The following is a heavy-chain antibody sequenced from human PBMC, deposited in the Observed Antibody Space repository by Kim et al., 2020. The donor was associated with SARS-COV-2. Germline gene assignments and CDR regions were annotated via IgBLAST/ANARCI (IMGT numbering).Heavy chain of an antibody. V-gene: IGHV1-3*01. CDR2: INAGNGNT. CDR3: ATGYYDSSGYYYFDY. J-gene: IGHJ4*02. CDR1: GYTFTSYA. D-gene: IGHD3-22*01. Sequence: ASVKVSCKASGYTFTSYAMHWVRQAPGQRLEWMGWINAGNGNTKYSQKFQGRVTITRDTSASTAYMELSSLRSEDTAVYYCATGYYDSSGYYYFDYWGQGTLVTVSS.